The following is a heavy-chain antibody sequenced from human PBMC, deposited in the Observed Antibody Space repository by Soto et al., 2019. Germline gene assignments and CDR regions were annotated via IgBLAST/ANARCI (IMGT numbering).Heavy chain of an antibody. CDR3: ARLWSSSSLIAHQDNRDY. Sequence: PGESLKISCKGSGYSFTSYWIGWVRQMPGKGLEWMGIIYPGDSDTRYSPSFQGQVTISADKSISTAYLQWSSLKASDTAMYYCARLWSSSSLIAHQDNRDYWGQGTLVTVSS. CDR2: IYPGDSDT. V-gene: IGHV5-51*01. CDR1: GYSFTSYW. J-gene: IGHJ4*02. D-gene: IGHD6-6*01.